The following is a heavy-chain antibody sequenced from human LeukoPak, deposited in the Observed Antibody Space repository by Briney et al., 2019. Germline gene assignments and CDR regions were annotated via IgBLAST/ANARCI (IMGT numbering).Heavy chain of an antibody. CDR2: VNPTGGST. CDR1: GYTFSNYY. J-gene: IGHJ3*02. Sequence: ASVKVSCKASGYTFSNYYIHWVRQDPGQGLEWMGIVNPTGGSTKYAQKFQGRVTMTRDTSTSTVYMELSSLRSEDTAVYYCASLVVGASLGDAFDIWGQGTMVTVSS. CDR3: ASLVVGASLGDAFDI. D-gene: IGHD1-26*01. V-gene: IGHV1-46*01.